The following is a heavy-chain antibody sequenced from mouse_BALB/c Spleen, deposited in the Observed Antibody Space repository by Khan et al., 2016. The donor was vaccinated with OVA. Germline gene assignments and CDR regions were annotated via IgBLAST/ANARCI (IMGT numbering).Heavy chain of an antibody. V-gene: IGHV5-6*01. CDR2: ISSGGDNI. D-gene: IGHD1-1*01. CDR3: ARHNYGPCAY. CDR1: GFTFSTYG. Sequence: EVELVESGGDLVKPGGSLKLSCSASGFTFSTYGMSWVRQTPAKRLEWVASISSGGDNIFYPDSVKGRFTMSRDNVKNTLYLQMSSLRSEDTAMYYCARHNYGPCAYWGQGTLVTVSA. J-gene: IGHJ3*01.